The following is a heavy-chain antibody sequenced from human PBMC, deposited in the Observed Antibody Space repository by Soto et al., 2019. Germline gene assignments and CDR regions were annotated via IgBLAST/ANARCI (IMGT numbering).Heavy chain of an antibody. CDR1: GGSISSYY. Sequence: QVQLQESGPGLVKPSETLSLTCTVSGGSISSYYWSWIRQPPGKGLEWIGYIYYSGRTNYNPSLKSRVTISVDTSKNQFSLKLSSVTAADTAVYYCARSLSVAGLDYWGQGTLVTVSS. CDR3: ARSLSVAGLDY. CDR2: IYYSGRT. D-gene: IGHD6-19*01. V-gene: IGHV4-59*08. J-gene: IGHJ4*02.